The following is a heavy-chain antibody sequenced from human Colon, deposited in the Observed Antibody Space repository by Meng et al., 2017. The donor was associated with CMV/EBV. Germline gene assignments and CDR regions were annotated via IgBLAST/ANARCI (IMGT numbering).Heavy chain of an antibody. J-gene: IGHJ5*02. D-gene: IGHD6-19*01. CDR3: AKGGQWLITS. Sequence: GESLKISCAASGFTFSSYDMHWVRQATGKGLEWVAAIGTAADTYYPGSVRGRFTISRENAKNSFFLQMNSLRSEDTALYYCAKGGQWLITSWGQGTLVTVSS. V-gene: IGHV3-13*01. CDR2: IGTAADT. CDR1: GFTFSSYD.